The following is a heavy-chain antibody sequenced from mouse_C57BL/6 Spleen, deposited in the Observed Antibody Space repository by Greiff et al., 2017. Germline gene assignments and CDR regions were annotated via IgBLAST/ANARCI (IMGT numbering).Heavy chain of an antibody. J-gene: IGHJ2*01. CDR2: IRNKANNHAT. CDR3: TRSFYDYDGYFDY. Sequence: EVKLVESGGGLVQPGGSMKLSCAASGFTFSDAWMDWVRQSPEKGLEWVAEIRNKANNHATYYAESVKGRFTISRDDSKSSVYLQMNSLRAEDTGIYYCTRSFYDYDGYFDYWGQGTTLTVSS. CDR1: GFTFSDAW. V-gene: IGHV6-6*01. D-gene: IGHD2-4*01.